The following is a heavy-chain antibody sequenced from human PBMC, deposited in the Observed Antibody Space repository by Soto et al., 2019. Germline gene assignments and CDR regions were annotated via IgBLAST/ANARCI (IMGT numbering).Heavy chain of an antibody. D-gene: IGHD3-22*01. V-gene: IGHV4-34*01. CDR2: INHSGST. Sequence: QVQLQQWGAGLLKPSETLSLTCAVCGGSLTGYYWRWIRQTPGKGLEWIGEINHSGSTNYNPSLKSRVTISVDTSKNQFSLRLSSVTAADTAVYYCARASGYYYNSSGCHWGQGTLVTVSS. CDR3: ARASGYYYNSSGCH. CDR1: GGSLTGYY. J-gene: IGHJ4*02.